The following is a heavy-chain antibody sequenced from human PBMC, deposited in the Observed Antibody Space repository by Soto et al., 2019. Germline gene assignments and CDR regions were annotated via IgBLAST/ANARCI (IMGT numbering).Heavy chain of an antibody. CDR1: GYTFTANY. D-gene: IGHD5-18*01. Sequence: QVQLVQSGAEVKKPGASVKVSCKASGYTFTANYMHWVRQAPGQGLEWVGWINPNSGGTNYAQEFKCRGTMTRETSINTAYMEMSRLRSDDTAVYYCSGVNRYSYGLGGGYWGQETLVTVSA. J-gene: IGHJ4*02. CDR2: INPNSGGT. V-gene: IGHV1-2*02. CDR3: SGVNRYSYGLGGGY.